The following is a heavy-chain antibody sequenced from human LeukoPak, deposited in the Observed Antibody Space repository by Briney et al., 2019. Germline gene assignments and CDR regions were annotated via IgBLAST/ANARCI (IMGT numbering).Heavy chain of an antibody. V-gene: IGHV3-30*03. Sequence: GGSLRLSCAASGFTFSSYGMHWVRQAPGKGLEWVAVISYDGSNKYYADSVKGRFTISRDNSKNTLYLQMNSLRAEDTAVYYCARDPLVGVGSGYYFDYWGQGTLVTVSS. CDR3: ARDPLVGVGSGYYFDY. CDR1: GFTFSSYG. D-gene: IGHD6-19*01. CDR2: ISYDGSNK. J-gene: IGHJ4*02.